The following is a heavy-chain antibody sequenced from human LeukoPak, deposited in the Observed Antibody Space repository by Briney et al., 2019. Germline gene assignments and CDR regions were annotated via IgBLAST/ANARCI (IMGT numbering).Heavy chain of an antibody. CDR2: IWFEGNTK. J-gene: IGHJ2*01. Sequence: AGASLRLSYAVSGFTFSTYGMNWVLQAPAKGREGVAIIWFEGNTKYNADSVKGRFTIYRDNSKNTLYLQMNSLRADDTAVYYCAKSYDNHNWYFHLWGRGTLVTVSS. CDR1: GFTFSTYG. CDR3: AKSYDNHNWYFHL. D-gene: IGHD3-10*01. V-gene: IGHV3-33*06.